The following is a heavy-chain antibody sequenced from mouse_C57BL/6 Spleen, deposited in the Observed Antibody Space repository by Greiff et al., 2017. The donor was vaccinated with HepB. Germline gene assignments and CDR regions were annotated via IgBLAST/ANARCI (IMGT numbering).Heavy chain of an antibody. Sequence: QVQLQQSGAELVRPGTSVKVSCKASGYAFTNYLIEWVKQRPGQGLEWIGVINPGSGGTNYNEKFKGKATLTADKSSSTAYMQLSSLTSEDSAVCFCARRGEFYPDYWGQGTTLTVSS. J-gene: IGHJ2*01. CDR3: ARRGEFYPDY. V-gene: IGHV1-54*01. CDR1: GYAFTNYL. CDR2: INPGSGGT. D-gene: IGHD1-1*01.